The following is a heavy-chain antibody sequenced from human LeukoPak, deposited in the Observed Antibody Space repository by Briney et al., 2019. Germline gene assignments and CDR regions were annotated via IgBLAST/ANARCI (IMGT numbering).Heavy chain of an antibody. Sequence: PSETLSLTCIVSGYSVSSSGYYWGWIRQPPGKGLEWIGNTYYIGTTYYNPSLKSRSTISLDTSKNQFSLNLSSVTAADTAVYYCARDIYSYGGLVAFDIWGQGTMVTVSS. CDR1: GYSVSSSGYY. J-gene: IGHJ3*02. V-gene: IGHV4-39*07. CDR2: TYYIGTT. D-gene: IGHD3-16*02. CDR3: ARDIYSYGGLVAFDI.